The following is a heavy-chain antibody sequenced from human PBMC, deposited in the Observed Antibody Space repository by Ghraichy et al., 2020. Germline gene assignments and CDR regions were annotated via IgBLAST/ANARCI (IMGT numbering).Heavy chain of an antibody. Sequence: SETLSLTCTVSGGSISSGSYNWSWIRQPAGKGLEWIGHIYTSGSTKYNSSLKSRVTISVDTSKNQFSLNLSSVTAADTAVYYCARGRRGLLWFEESDNSNYFDYWGQGTLVTVSS. CDR1: GGSISSGSYN. CDR2: IYTSGST. J-gene: IGHJ4*02. V-gene: IGHV4-61*09. CDR3: ARGRRGLLWFEESDNSNYFDY. D-gene: IGHD3-10*01.